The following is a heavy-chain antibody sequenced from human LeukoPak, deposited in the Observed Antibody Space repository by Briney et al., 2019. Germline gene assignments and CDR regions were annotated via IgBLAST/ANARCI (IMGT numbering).Heavy chain of an antibody. CDR1: GYTFTSYG. V-gene: IGHV1-18*01. Sequence: ASVKVSCKASGYTFTSYGISWVRQAPGQGLEWMGWISAYNGNTNYAQKLQGRVTMTTDTSTSTAYMELRSLRSDDRAVYYCARYYSGWYNYYYYGMDVWGQGTTVTVSS. D-gene: IGHD6-19*01. CDR3: ARYYSGWYNYYYYGMDV. J-gene: IGHJ6*02. CDR2: ISAYNGNT.